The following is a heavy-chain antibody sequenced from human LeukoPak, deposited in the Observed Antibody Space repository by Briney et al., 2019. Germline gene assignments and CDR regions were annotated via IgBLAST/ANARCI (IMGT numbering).Heavy chain of an antibody. CDR2: INPNSGGT. Sequence: ASVKVSCKASGYTFTGYYMHWVRQAPGQGLEWMGRINPNSGGTNYAQKFQGRVTMTRDTSISTAYMELSRLRSDDTAVYYCARDGTYCYDSSGYYSWGQGTLVTVSS. CDR3: ARDGTYCYDSSGYYS. D-gene: IGHD3-22*01. J-gene: IGHJ4*02. V-gene: IGHV1-2*06. CDR1: GYTFTGYY.